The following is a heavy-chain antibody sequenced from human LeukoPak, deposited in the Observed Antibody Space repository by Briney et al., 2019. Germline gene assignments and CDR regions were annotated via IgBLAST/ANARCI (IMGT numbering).Heavy chain of an antibody. Sequence: SETLSLTCAVYGGSFSGYYWSWIRQPPGKGLEWIGEINHGGSTNYNPSLKSRVTISVDTSKNQFSLKLSSVTAADTAVYYCARGGQQLVMGDAFDIWGQGTMVTVSS. CDR3: ARGGQQLVMGDAFDI. CDR2: INHGGST. V-gene: IGHV4-34*01. J-gene: IGHJ3*02. CDR1: GGSFSGYY. D-gene: IGHD6-13*01.